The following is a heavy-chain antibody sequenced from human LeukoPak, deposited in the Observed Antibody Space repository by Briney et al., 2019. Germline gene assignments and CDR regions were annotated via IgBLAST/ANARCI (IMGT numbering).Heavy chain of an antibody. V-gene: IGHV3-66*01. CDR1: GFTFSSYA. CDR3: ATDIRSSPLGF. Sequence: PGRSLRLSCAASGFTFSSYAMRWVRQAPGKGLEWVSIIYAGGSTYYADSVKGRFTISRDSSNNTLFLQMSNLRADDSGLYYCATDIRSSPLGFWGHGTLVTVSS. D-gene: IGHD3-9*01. CDR2: IYAGGST. J-gene: IGHJ4*01.